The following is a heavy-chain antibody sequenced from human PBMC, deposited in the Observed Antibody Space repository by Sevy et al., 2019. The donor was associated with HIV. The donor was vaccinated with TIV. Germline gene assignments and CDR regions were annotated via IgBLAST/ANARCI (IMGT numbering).Heavy chain of an antibody. Sequence: GGSLRLSCAASGFTFGSYDMYWVRQTPGKGLEWVALISFYGSNKEYADSVKGGFTISRDNSKNTLYLQMSSLKPEDKAVYYGAKDAFEVRGVLSSRGMPTYYHAMNLWGQGTTVTVSS. J-gene: IGHJ6*02. CDR1: GFTFGSYD. D-gene: IGHD3-10*01. CDR3: AKDAFEVRGVLSSRGMPTYYHAMNL. V-gene: IGHV3-30*18. CDR2: ISFYGSNK.